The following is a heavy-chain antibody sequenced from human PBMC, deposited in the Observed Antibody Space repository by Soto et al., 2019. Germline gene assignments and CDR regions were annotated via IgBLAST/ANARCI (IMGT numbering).Heavy chain of an antibody. CDR3: ARVWGSRDAEYFQY. V-gene: IGHV3-30*04. J-gene: IGHJ1*01. D-gene: IGHD7-27*01. CDR2: ISHDGRNK. Sequence: QVELVESGGGVVQPGRSLRLSCAASGFAFSSYAIHWVRQAPSKGLEWVTYISHDGRNKYYADSVKGRFTISRYNPKNTLYLQMDGLRTEDTAVYYCARVWGSRDAEYFQYWGQGTLVTVSS. CDR1: GFAFSSYA.